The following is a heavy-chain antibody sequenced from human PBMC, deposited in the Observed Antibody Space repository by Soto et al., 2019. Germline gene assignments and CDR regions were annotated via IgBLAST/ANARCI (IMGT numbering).Heavy chain of an antibody. J-gene: IGHJ4*02. V-gene: IGHV3-30-3*01. D-gene: IGHD1-26*01. CDR2: TAYDGSNK. Sequence: SLRLSCAASGFTFSYYTMHWVRQAPGKGLEWVALTAYDGSNKYYADSVRGRFSISRDNSKNTLYLQMNSLRPEDTAVYYCARDIVRSGSLAFDYWGQGALVTVSS. CDR3: ARDIVRSGSLAFDY. CDR1: GFTFSYYT.